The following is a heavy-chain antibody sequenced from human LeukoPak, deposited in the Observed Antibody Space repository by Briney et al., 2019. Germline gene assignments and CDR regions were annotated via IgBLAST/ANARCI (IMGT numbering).Heavy chain of an antibody. CDR1: GGSFSGCY. CDR3: ARRDVWDSWFDP. D-gene: IGHD2-8*01. J-gene: IGHJ5*02. Sequence: SETLSLTCAVYGGSFSGCYWSWIRQPPGKGLEWIGEINHSGSTNYNPSLKSRVTISVDTSKNQFSLKLSSVTAADTAVYYCARRDVWDSWFDPWGQGTLVTVSS. V-gene: IGHV4-34*01. CDR2: INHSGST.